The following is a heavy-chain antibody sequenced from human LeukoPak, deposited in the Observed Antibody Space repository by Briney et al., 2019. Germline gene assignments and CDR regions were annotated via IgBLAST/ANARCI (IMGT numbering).Heavy chain of an antibody. J-gene: IGHJ5*02. Sequence: PSETLSLTCTVSGGSISSGDYYRSWIRQPPGKGLEWIAYMYYSGSTHYNPSLKSRVTMSADTPKNQLSLKLSSVTAADTAVYYCARPYYYDSRIDPWGQGILVTVSS. CDR3: ARPYYYDSRIDP. CDR1: GGSISSGDYY. CDR2: MYYSGST. V-gene: IGHV4-30-4*01. D-gene: IGHD3-22*01.